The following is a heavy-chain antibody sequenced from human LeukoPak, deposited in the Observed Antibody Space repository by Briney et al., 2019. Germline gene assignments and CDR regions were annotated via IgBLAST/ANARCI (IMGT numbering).Heavy chain of an antibody. Sequence: GGSLRLSCAASGFTFSSYWMTWVRQAPGKGLEWVANTMQDGGEKYYVDSVKGRFTISRDNAKNSLYLQMNSLRAEDTAVYYCARSGSKYSSSTDAFDIWGQGTMVTVSS. J-gene: IGHJ3*02. CDR3: ARSGSKYSSSTDAFDI. D-gene: IGHD6-6*01. V-gene: IGHV3-7*01. CDR1: GFTFSSYW. CDR2: TMQDGGEK.